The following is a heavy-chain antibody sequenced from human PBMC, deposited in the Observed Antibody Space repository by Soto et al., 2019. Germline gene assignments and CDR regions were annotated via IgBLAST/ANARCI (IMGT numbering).Heavy chain of an antibody. D-gene: IGHD3-10*01. Sequence: SETLSLTCIVSGGSISSYYWTWIRQPAGKGLEWIGRIYSSGSTYYNPSLKSRVIMSVDTSKNQFSLKLSSVTAADTAVYYCARDEGYYYGSGSSQGYFQYWGQGTQVTVSS. J-gene: IGHJ1*01. CDR1: GGSISSYY. CDR3: ARDEGYYYGSGSSQGYFQY. CDR2: IYSSGST. V-gene: IGHV4-4*07.